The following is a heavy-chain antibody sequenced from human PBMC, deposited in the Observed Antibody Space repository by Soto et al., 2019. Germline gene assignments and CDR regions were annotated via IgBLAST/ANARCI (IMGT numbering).Heavy chain of an antibody. V-gene: IGHV3-23*01. CDR3: AKGKSTGEIDWFDP. D-gene: IGHD3-10*01. J-gene: IGHJ5*02. Sequence: GSLRLACPASGFTLQNYAMAWVRQAPGKGLEWVSTLIGGHYGTAYSYSVKGRFTVSRDDSKNCLYLQMNSLGVEDTAMYFCAKGKSTGEIDWFDPWGQGSLVTVYS. CDR1: GFTLQNYA. CDR2: LIGGHYGT.